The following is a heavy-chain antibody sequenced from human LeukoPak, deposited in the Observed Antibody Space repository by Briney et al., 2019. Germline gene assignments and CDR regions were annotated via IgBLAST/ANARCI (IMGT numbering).Heavy chain of an antibody. Sequence: ASVKVSCKASGYTFTSYDINWVRQATGQGLEWMGWMNPNSGNTGYAQKFQGRVTMTRNTSISTAYMELSSLRSEDTAVYYCARGPPGDGTTDYWGQGTLVTVSS. CDR3: ARGPPGDGTTDY. J-gene: IGHJ4*02. CDR2: MNPNSGNT. V-gene: IGHV1-8*01. D-gene: IGHD1-1*01. CDR1: GYTFTSYD.